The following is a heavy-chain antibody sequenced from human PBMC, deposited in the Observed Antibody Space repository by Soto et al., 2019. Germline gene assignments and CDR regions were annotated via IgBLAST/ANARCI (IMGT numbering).Heavy chain of an antibody. CDR2: ISYDGSNK. V-gene: IGHV3-30*18. J-gene: IGHJ4*02. CDR1: GFTFSSYG. Sequence: XGALRLSCAASGFTFSSYGMHWVRQAPGKGLEWVAVISYDGSNKYYADSVKGRFTISRDNSKNTLYLQMNSLRAEDTAVYYCAKDGVVRGVSDYWGQGTLVTVSS. CDR3: AKDGVVRGVSDY. D-gene: IGHD3-10*01.